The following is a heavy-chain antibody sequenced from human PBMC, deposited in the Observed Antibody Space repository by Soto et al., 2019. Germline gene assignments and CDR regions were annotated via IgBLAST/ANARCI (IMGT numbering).Heavy chain of an antibody. Sequence: SETLSLTCTVSGGSFSTYYWTWVRQPPGGGLEWIAYIHYSGDSNYSPSLRSRVSISINRSNNDFALQVSYVTAADAAVYYFARDRAVCSSAPPAGGMDVWGPGTTVTVSS. J-gene: IGHJ6*02. D-gene: IGHD3-10*01. CDR1: GGSFSTYY. V-gene: IGHV4-59*01. CDR3: ARDRAVCSSAPPAGGMDV. CDR2: IHYSGDS.